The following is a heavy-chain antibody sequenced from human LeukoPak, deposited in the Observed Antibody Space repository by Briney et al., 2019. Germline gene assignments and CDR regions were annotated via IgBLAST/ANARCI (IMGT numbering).Heavy chain of an antibody. Sequence: PSETLSLTCTVSGGSISSYYWSWTRQPPGKGLEWIGYVYYSGSTNYNPSLKSRVTISVDTSKNQFSLKLSSVTAADTAVYYCARGGSGWYSNYWGQGTLVTVSS. J-gene: IGHJ4*02. CDR2: VYYSGST. V-gene: IGHV4-59*01. D-gene: IGHD6-19*01. CDR3: ARGGSGWYSNY. CDR1: GGSISSYY.